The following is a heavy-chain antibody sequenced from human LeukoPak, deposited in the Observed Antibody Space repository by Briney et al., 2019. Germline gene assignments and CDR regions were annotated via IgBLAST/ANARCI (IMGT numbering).Heavy chain of an antibody. J-gene: IGHJ4*02. Sequence: SETLSLTCSVSGGSISSSSYYWGWIRQPPGRGLEWIGTFHYSGSTYYNPSLKSRVTISVNMSKNQFSLKLISVTAADTAVYYCARLYRKTYKWNDQPDYWGQGTLVTVSS. V-gene: IGHV4-39*07. CDR2: FHYSGST. CDR3: ARLYRKTYKWNDQPDY. CDR1: GGSISSSSYY. D-gene: IGHD1-20*01.